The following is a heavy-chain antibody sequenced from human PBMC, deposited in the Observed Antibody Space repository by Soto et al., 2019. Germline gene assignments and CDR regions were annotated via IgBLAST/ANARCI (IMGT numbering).Heavy chain of an antibody. D-gene: IGHD1-26*01. V-gene: IGHV1-2*02. Sequence: ASVKVSCKASGYTFTGYYMHWVRQAPGQGLEWMGWINPNSGGTNYAQKFQGRVTMTRDTSISTAYMELSRLRSDDTAVYYCARDFSPPPYSYYYYYGMAVWGQGTTVTVSS. CDR2: INPNSGGT. J-gene: IGHJ6*02. CDR1: GYTFTGYY. CDR3: ARDFSPPPYSYYYYYGMAV.